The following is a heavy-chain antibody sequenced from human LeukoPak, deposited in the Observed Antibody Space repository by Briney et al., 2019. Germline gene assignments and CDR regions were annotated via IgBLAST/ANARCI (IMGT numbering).Heavy chain of an antibody. Sequence: GGSLRLSCAASGFTFSRYWIHWVRHAPGKGLVWVSRINSDGSSTSYTDSVKGRFTISRDNAKNTLYLQMNSLRAEDTAVYYCAREGSGWDYFDYWGQGTLVTVSS. CDR2: INSDGSST. V-gene: IGHV3-74*01. D-gene: IGHD6-19*01. CDR1: GFTFSRYW. CDR3: AREGSGWDYFDY. J-gene: IGHJ4*02.